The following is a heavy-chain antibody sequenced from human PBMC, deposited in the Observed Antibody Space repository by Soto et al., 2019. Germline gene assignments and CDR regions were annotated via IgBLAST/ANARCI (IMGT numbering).Heavy chain of an antibody. CDR3: VRLVGKRGLDF. Sequence: SQTLSLTCAISGESVSSNDATWDWIRPSPSRGLEWLGRTYYRSKWYIAYAVSVKSRITINPDPSNNQLSLQLNSVAPDATAFYNYVRLVGKRGLDFWGPGTLVTVSS. CDR1: GESVSSNDAT. D-gene: IGHD2-2*01. J-gene: IGHJ1*01. V-gene: IGHV6-1*01. CDR2: TYYRSKWYI.